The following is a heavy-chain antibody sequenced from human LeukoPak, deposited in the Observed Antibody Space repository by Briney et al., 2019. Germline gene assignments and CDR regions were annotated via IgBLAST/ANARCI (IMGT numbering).Heavy chain of an antibody. CDR3: AKVVRGVNWYYFDY. CDR1: GFPFSSYA. Sequence: GSLRLSCAASGFPFSSYAMSWVRQAPGKGLEWVSAISGSGGSTYYSDSVKGRFTISRDNSKNTLYLQMNSLRAEDPAVYYCAKVVRGVNWYYFDYWGQGTLVTVSS. D-gene: IGHD3-10*01. CDR2: ISGSGGST. V-gene: IGHV3-23*01. J-gene: IGHJ4*02.